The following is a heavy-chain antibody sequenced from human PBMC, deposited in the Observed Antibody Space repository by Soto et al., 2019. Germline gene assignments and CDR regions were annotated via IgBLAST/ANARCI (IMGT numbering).Heavy chain of an antibody. CDR3: ASINRSGWYRFDY. Sequence: PSETLSLTCAVYGGSFSGYYWSWIRQPPGKGLEWIGEINHSGSTNYNPSLKSRVTISVDTSKNQFSLKLSSVTAADTAVYYCASINRSGWYRFDYWGQGTLVTVSS. CDR2: INHSGST. D-gene: IGHD6-19*01. J-gene: IGHJ4*02. V-gene: IGHV4-34*01. CDR1: GGSFSGYY.